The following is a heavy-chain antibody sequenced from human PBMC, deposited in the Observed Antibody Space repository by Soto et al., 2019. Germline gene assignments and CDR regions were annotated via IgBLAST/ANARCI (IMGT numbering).Heavy chain of an antibody. CDR1: GYTFTSYY. CDR3: ARLGGAPWGFDP. CDR2: INPSGGST. D-gene: IGHD1-26*01. Sequence: QVQLVQSGAEVKKPGASVKVSCKASGYTFTSYYMHWVRQAPGQGLEWMGIINPSGGSTSYAQKFQGRVTMTRETSTSPVYMELSSLRSEDTAVYYCARLGGAPWGFDPWGQGTLVTVSS. V-gene: IGHV1-46*03. J-gene: IGHJ5*02.